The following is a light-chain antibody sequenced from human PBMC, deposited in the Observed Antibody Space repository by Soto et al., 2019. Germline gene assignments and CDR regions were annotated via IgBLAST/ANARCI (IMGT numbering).Light chain of an antibody. CDR3: QQRGNRPPWT. Sequence: EIVMTQSPATLSLSPGERATLSCRASQSVGKYLVWYQQKHGQAPRLLIYDASNRATGIPARFSGSGSGTDFTLTISSLEPEDFAVYYCQQRGNRPPWTFGQGTKVDIK. J-gene: IGKJ1*01. CDR1: QSVGKY. V-gene: IGKV3-11*01. CDR2: DAS.